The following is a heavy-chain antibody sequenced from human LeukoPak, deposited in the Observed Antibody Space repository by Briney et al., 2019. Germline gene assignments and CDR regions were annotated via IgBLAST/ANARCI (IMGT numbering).Heavy chain of an antibody. Sequence: GGSLRLSCAASGFTFGSYAMSWVRQAPGKGLEWVSAISGSGGSTYYADSVKGRFTISRDNSKNTLYLQMNSLRAEDTAVYYCAKLDRDCSSTSCYRRSYFDYWGQGTLVTVSS. J-gene: IGHJ4*02. V-gene: IGHV3-23*01. D-gene: IGHD2-2*01. CDR3: AKLDRDCSSTSCYRRSYFDY. CDR1: GFTFGSYA. CDR2: ISGSGGST.